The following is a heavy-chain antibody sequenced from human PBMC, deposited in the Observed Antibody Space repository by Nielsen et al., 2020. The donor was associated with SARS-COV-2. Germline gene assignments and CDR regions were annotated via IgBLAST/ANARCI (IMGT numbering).Heavy chain of an antibody. CDR3: ARGPPSWYSSGWYGFDY. CDR1: SGSFSGYY. Sequence: SETLSLTCTVYSGSFSGYYWSWIRQPPGKGLEWIGEINHSGSTNYNPSLKSRVTISVDTSKNQFSLKLSSVTAADTAVYYCARGPPSWYSSGWYGFDYWGQGTLVTVSS. CDR2: INHSGST. V-gene: IGHV4-34*01. D-gene: IGHD6-19*01. J-gene: IGHJ4*02.